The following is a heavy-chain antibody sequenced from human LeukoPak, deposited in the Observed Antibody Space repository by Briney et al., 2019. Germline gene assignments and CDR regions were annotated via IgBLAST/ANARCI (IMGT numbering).Heavy chain of an antibody. J-gene: IGHJ6*03. CDR1: GFTFSSYA. Sequence: GGPLRLSCAASGFTFSSYAMHWVRQAPGKGLEWVAVISYDGSNKYYADSVKGRFTISRDNSKNTLYLQMNSLRAEDTAVYYCARDPAGTQNYYYYYYMDVWGKGTTVTVSS. CDR2: ISYDGSNK. V-gene: IGHV3-30*04. CDR3: ARDPAGTQNYYYYYYMDV. D-gene: IGHD6-13*01.